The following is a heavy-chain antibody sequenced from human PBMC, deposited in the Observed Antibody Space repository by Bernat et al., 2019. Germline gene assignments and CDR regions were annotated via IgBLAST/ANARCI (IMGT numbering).Heavy chain of an antibody. D-gene: IGHD2-15*01. CDR2: THYSGST. J-gene: IGHJ6*03. CDR1: RASMSDYY. Sequence: QVQLQESGPGLVKPSETLSLTCTVSRASMSDYYWSWIRQPPGKGLEWIAYTHYSGSTDYNPSLKIRVTISVDRPKNQFSLKLSPVIASDTAVYYCASVPLVCIDGTCYYYVDVWGKGTTVTVTS. CDR3: ASVPLVCIDGTCYYYVDV. V-gene: IGHV4-59*01.